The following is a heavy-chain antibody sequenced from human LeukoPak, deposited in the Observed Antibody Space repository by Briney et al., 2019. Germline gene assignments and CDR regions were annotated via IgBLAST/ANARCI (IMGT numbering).Heavy chain of an antibody. CDR3: ARGYYDSSGYLAFGY. D-gene: IGHD3-22*01. CDR1: GGTFNNYA. CDR2: IIPIFGTA. J-gene: IGHJ4*02. V-gene: IGHV1-69*06. Sequence: SVKVSCKASGGTFNNYAINWVRQAPGQGLEWMGGIIPIFGTANYAQKFQGRVTITADKSTSTAYMELSSLRSEDTAVYYCARGYYDSSGYLAFGYWGQGTLVTVSS.